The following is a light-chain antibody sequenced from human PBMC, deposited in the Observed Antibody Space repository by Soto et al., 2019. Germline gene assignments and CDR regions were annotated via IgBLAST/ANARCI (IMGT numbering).Light chain of an antibody. J-gene: IGLJ2*01. CDR1: SSDVGGYNY. CDR3: NSYTTSSTPVV. Sequence: QSVLTQPASVSGSPGQSITISCTGTSSDVGGYNYVSWYQQHPGKAPKLMIYDVSNRPSGGSNRFSGSKSGNTASLTISGLQAEDEADYYCNSYTTSSTPVVFGGGTKLTVL. CDR2: DVS. V-gene: IGLV2-14*01.